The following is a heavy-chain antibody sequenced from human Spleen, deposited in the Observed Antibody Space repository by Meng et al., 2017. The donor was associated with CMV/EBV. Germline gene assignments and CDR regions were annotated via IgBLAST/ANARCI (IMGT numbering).Heavy chain of an antibody. J-gene: IGHJ6*02. CDR2: IGAYTSNV. Sequence: ASVKVSCKASGYTFRSYGVTWVRQARGQGLEWLGWIGAYTSNVRTSQKFQGRLTMTTDTSTNTAYMELRSLRPDDTAVYYCAREWEWGALQDFNYGMDVWGQGTTVTVSS. V-gene: IGHV1-18*04. CDR1: GYTFRSYG. CDR3: AREWEWGALQDFNYGMDV. D-gene: IGHD4-11*01.